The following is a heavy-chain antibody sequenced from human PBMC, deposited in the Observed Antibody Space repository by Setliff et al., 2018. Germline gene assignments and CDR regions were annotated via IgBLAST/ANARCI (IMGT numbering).Heavy chain of an antibody. V-gene: IGHV1-69*13. D-gene: IGHD6-6*01. Sequence: GASVKVSCKASGGSFSSYAVNWVRQAPGQGLEWMGGIIPMFGTTYYAQRFQGRVTLTADESTSTAYMDLNSLRVEDTALYYCAKSSGSSSSTNLEYLGPGTLVTVSS. J-gene: IGHJ4*02. CDR2: IIPMFGTT. CDR3: AKSSGSSSSTNLEY. CDR1: GGSFSSYA.